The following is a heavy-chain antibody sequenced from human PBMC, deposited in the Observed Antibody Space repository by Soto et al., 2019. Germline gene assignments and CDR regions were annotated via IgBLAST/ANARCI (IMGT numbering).Heavy chain of an antibody. Sequence: GGSLRLSCAASGFTFSSYGMHWVRQAPGKGLEWVAVIWYDGSNKYYADSVKGRFTISRDNSKNTLYLQMNSLRAEDTAVYYCARGYTTVTTNWFDPWGQGTLVTVSS. D-gene: IGHD4-17*01. CDR1: GFTFSSYG. J-gene: IGHJ5*02. V-gene: IGHV3-33*01. CDR3: ARGYTTVTTNWFDP. CDR2: IWYDGSNK.